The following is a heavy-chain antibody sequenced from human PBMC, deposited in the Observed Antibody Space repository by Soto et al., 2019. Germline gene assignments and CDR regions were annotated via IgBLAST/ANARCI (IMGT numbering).Heavy chain of an antibody. V-gene: IGHV3-33*01. CDR2: IWYDGSNK. Sequence: GGSLRLSCAASGFTFSSYGMHWVRQAPGKGLEWVAVIWYDGSNKYYADSVKGRFTISRDNSKNTLYLQMNSLRAEDTAVYYCARDLDGGFTMPPFDYWGQGTLVTVSS. D-gene: IGHD3-10*01. CDR3: ARDLDGGFTMPPFDY. CDR1: GFTFSSYG. J-gene: IGHJ4*02.